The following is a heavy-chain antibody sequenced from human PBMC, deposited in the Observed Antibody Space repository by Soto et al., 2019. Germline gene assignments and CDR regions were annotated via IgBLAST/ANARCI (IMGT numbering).Heavy chain of an antibody. CDR3: TRGHFRLAAAGTSSES. Sequence: SVSVSFKASGGTCRIYAVSLGRQCPGQGLELMGGIIPIFGTANYAQNFQGRVTITADESTSTAYMELSSLRSEDTAVYYCTRGHFRLAAAGTSSESWGQGPMVTVSS. J-gene: IGHJ4*02. V-gene: IGHV1-69*13. CDR1: GGTCRIYA. D-gene: IGHD6-13*01. CDR2: IIPIFGTA.